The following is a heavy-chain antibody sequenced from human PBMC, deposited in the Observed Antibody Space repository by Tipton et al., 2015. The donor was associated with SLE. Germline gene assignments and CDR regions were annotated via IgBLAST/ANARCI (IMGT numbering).Heavy chain of an antibody. J-gene: IGHJ4*02. CDR1: GDSISSGYY. V-gene: IGHV4-38-2*02. CDR2: IYHSGST. CDR3: ATQLGYCSGGSCPELLDY. Sequence: TLSLTCTVSGDSISSGYYWGWIRQPPGKGLEWIGSIYHSGSTYYNPSLKSRVTISVDTSKNQFSLKLSSVTAADTAVYYCATQLGYCSGGSCPELLDYWGQGTLVTVSS. D-gene: IGHD2-15*01.